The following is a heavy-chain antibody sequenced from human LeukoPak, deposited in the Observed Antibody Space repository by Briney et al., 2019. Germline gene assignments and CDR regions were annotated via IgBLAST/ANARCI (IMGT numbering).Heavy chain of an antibody. D-gene: IGHD2-2*01. J-gene: IGHJ6*02. Sequence: PGGSLRLSCSASGFAFSNYATHWVRQAPGKGLEYVASINSNGGSTFYADSVKGRFTMSGGNSKNTLYLQMSSLRAEDTAVYYCVKGTSTKYYYYGMDVWGQGTTVTVSS. V-gene: IGHV3-64D*06. CDR1: GFAFSNYA. CDR2: INSNGGST. CDR3: VKGTSTKYYYYGMDV.